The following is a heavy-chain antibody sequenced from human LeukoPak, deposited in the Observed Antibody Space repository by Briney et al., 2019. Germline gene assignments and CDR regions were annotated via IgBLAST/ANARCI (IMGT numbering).Heavy chain of an antibody. CDR1: GFTFSSYA. V-gene: IGHV3-30-3*01. J-gene: IGHJ4*02. CDR2: ISYDGSNK. Sequence: GGSLRLSCAASGFTFSSYAMHWVRQAPGKGLEWVAVISYDGSNKYYADSVKGRFTISRDNSKNTLYLQMNSLRAEDTAVYYCVRDSTQGFFDYWGQGTLVTVSS. CDR3: VRDSTQGFFDY.